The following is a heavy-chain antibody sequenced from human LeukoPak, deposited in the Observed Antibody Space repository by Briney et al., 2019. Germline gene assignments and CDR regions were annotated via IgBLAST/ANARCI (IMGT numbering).Heavy chain of an antibody. CDR2: ISGSGGST. CDR3: AKKSPIFGVVIPLFDY. D-gene: IGHD3-3*01. CDR1: GFTFSTYA. Sequence: GGSLRLSCAASGFTFSTYAMSWVRQTPGKGLEWVSAISGSGGSTYYADSVKGRFTISRDNSKNTLYLQVNSLRAEDTAVYHCAKKSPIFGVVIPLFDYWGQGTLVSVSS. V-gene: IGHV3-23*01. J-gene: IGHJ4*02.